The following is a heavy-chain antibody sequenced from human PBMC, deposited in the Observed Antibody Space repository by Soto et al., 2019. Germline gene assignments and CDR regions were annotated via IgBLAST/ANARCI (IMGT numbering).Heavy chain of an antibody. CDR2: TYYRFKWYN. CDR1: GDSVSINSAA. J-gene: IGHJ4*02. V-gene: IGHV6-1*01. CDR3: ARDIFGYSGHDL. D-gene: IGHD5-12*01. Sequence: QTLSLTCAISGDSVSINSAACNWIRQSPSRGLEWLGRTYYRFKWYNDYAVSVKRRITNNPDTTKNQFSLQLNSVTPEDTAVYYCARDIFGYSGHDLWGQGTLVTVSS.